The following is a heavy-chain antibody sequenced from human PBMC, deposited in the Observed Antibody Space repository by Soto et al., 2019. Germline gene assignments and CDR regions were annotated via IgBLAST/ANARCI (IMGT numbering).Heavy chain of an antibody. V-gene: IGHV1-18*01. CDR2: ISAYNGDT. Sequence: QVQLVQSGDEVKKPGASVKVSCKASGYTFTTYGISWVRQAPGQGLEWMGWISAYNGDTKYAQNVQDRVSMTTDTPTSTAYMELRSLRSDDTAVYYGAREGSWPYYYYGMDVWGQGTTVTVSS. CDR1: GYTFTTYG. J-gene: IGHJ6*02. CDR3: AREGSWPYYYYGMDV. D-gene: IGHD6-13*01.